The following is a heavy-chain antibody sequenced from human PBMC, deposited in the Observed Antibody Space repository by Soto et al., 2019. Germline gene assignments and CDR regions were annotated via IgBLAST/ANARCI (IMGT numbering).Heavy chain of an antibody. CDR2: IYYSGNT. CDR3: AAHSGSTYGPLDY. D-gene: IGHD3-10*01. V-gene: IGHV4-59*01. CDR1: GGSISSYY. Sequence: SETLSLTCTVSGGSISSYYWSWIRQPPGKGLEWIGYIYYSGNTKYNPSLKSRVTISVNTSKNQFSLNLSSVTAADTAVYYCAAHSGSTYGPLDYWGQGTQVTVSS. J-gene: IGHJ4*02.